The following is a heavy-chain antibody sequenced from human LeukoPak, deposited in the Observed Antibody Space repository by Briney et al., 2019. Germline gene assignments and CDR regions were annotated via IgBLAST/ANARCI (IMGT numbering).Heavy chain of an antibody. CDR2: IYPGDSDT. J-gene: IGHJ3*02. V-gene: IGHV5-51*01. Sequence: GESLKISCKGSGYSFTSYWIGWVRQMPGKGLEWMGIIYPGDSDTRYSPSFQGQVTISADKSISTAYLQWSSLKASDTAMYYCARQIDLAVAGTGAFDIWGQGTMVTVSS. D-gene: IGHD6-19*01. CDR3: ARQIDLAVAGTGAFDI. CDR1: GYSFTSYW.